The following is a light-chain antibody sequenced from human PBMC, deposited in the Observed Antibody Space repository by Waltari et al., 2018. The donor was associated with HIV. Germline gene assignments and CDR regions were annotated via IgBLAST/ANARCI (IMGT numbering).Light chain of an antibody. J-gene: IGKJ4*01. CDR3: MQSIQLPLT. V-gene: IGKV2D-29*01. Sequence: IVLTQSPLSLPVTPGQPASISCTSSQSLLHRDGKTSLYWYLQRPGQPPQLLINEVSNRFSRVPDRFSGGGSGTEFSLNISRVEAEDVGTYYCMQSIQLPLTFGGGTKVEIK. CDR2: EVS. CDR1: QSLLHRDGKTS.